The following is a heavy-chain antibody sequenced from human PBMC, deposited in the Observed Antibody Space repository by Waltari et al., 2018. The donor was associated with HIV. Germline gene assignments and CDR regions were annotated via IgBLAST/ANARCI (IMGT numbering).Heavy chain of an antibody. Sequence: QVQLVESGGGVVQPGRSLRLSCAASGFTFSNYDMPWVRQAPGRGLGWLAGVTNAGIAYYADSLRGRFTISRDTPEDTLYLQINSLRADDTAVYYCAKDWRSGYYTGRSYALDVWGQGTTVTVSS. D-gene: IGHD3-3*01. CDR1: GFTFSNYD. CDR3: AKDWRSGYYTGRSYALDV. CDR2: VTNAGIA. V-gene: IGHV3-30*18. J-gene: IGHJ6*02.